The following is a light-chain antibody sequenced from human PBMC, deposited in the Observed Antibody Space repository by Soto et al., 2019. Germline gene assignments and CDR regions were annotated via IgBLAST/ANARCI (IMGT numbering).Light chain of an antibody. CDR2: DAS. CDR3: QQRSNWPY. V-gene: IGKV3-11*01. J-gene: IGKJ4*01. CDR1: QSVGGY. Sequence: EIVLTHSPGTLSLSPWERATLSCRASQSVGGYLSWYQQKPGQAPRLLIYDASNRATGIPARFSGSGSGTDFTLTISSLEPEDFAVYYCQQRSNWPYFGGGTKVDIK.